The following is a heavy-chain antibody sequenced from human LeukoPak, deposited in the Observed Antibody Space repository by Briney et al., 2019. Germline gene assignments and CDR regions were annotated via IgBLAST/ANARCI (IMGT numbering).Heavy chain of an antibody. Sequence: GGSLRLSCAASGFTFSSYGMHWVRQAPGKGLEWVSFIRYDGNNKYYVDSVKGRFTISRDNSKNTLYLQMNSLRAEDTAVYYCAKDRNVATRPYYFDYWGQGTLVTVSS. CDR2: IRYDGNNK. CDR1: GFTFSSYG. CDR3: AKDRNVATRPYYFDY. D-gene: IGHD4-23*01. V-gene: IGHV3-30*02. J-gene: IGHJ4*02.